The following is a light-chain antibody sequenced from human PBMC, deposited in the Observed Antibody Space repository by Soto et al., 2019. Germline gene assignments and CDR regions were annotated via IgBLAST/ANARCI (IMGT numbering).Light chain of an antibody. CDR1: SSDVGAYDY. J-gene: IGLJ1*01. Sequence: TQPPSVSGSPGQSVTISCTGTSSDVGAYDYVSWYQQHPGKAPKLMIHDVTKRPSGVPDRFSGSKSGNTASLTISGLQAEDEADYYCCSYAGSYASDYVFGAGTKVTVL. CDR3: CSYAGSYASDYV. V-gene: IGLV2-11*01. CDR2: DVT.